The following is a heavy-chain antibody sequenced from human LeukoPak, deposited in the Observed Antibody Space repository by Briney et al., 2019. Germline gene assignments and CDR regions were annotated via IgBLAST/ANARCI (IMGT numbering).Heavy chain of an antibody. V-gene: IGHV3-21*06. CDR2: LSSSSTYI. CDR1: GFAFSSYS. CDR3: LGSMIVNY. D-gene: IGHD3-22*01. J-gene: IGHJ4*02. Sequence: PGGSLRLSCAASGFAFSSYSMNWVRQAPGKGLEWVSSLSSSSTYIYYADSVKGRFTISRDNAKNSLYLQMNSLRAEDTAVYYCLGSMIVNYWGQGTLVTVSS.